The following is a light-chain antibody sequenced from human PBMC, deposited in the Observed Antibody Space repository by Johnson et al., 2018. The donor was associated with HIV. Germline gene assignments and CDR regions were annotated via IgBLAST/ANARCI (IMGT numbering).Light chain of an antibody. V-gene: IGLV1-51*02. CDR2: ENN. J-gene: IGLJ1*01. CDR3: GTWDTSLRSGF. CDR1: SSNIGNNY. Sequence: QSVLTQPPSMSAAPGQKVTISCSTSSSNIGNNYVSWYQQLPGTAPKLLIYENNKRPSGIPDRFSGSKSGTSATLGITGPHTGAEADYYCGTWDTSLRSGFFGTGTKVTVL.